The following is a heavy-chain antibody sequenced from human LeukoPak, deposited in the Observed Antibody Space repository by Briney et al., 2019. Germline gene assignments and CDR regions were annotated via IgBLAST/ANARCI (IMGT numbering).Heavy chain of an antibody. V-gene: IGHV3-23*01. CDR2: ISGSGGST. D-gene: IGHD4-17*01. CDR3: AKDQGYGDPVLLALDY. J-gene: IGHJ4*02. CDR1: GFTFSSYA. Sequence: PGGSLRLSCAASGFTFSSYAMSWVRQAPGKGLEWVSAISGSGGSTYYADSVKGRFTISRDNSKNTLYLQMNSLRAEDTAVYYCAKDQGYGDPVLLALDYWGQGTLVTVSS.